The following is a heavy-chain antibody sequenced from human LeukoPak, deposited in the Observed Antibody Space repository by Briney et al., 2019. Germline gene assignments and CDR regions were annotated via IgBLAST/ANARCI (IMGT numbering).Heavy chain of an antibody. Sequence: GSVKVSCKVSGYTLTELSMHWVRQAPGKGLEWMGGFDPEDGETIYAQKFQGRVTMTEDTSTDTAYMELSSLRSEDTVVYYCATDLWGRRFDPWGQGTLVTVSS. CDR2: FDPEDGET. CDR1: GYTLTELS. J-gene: IGHJ5*02. D-gene: IGHD3-16*01. CDR3: ATDLWGRRFDP. V-gene: IGHV1-24*01.